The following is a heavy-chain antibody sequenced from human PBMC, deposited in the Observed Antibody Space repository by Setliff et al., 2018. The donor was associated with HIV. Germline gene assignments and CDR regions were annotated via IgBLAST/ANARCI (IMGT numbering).Heavy chain of an antibody. CDR2: MYKDGST. J-gene: IGHJ5*02. CDR3: AKGVKWLDP. V-gene: IGHV3-53*01. D-gene: IGHD3-16*01. Sequence: PGGSLRLSCAASDFDISSNYMRWIRQAPGKGLECVSVMYKDGSTFYADSVKGRFTISRDDSKNTVHLQMHSLRVDDTAAYYCAKGVKWLDPWGQGILVTVS. CDR1: DFDISSNY.